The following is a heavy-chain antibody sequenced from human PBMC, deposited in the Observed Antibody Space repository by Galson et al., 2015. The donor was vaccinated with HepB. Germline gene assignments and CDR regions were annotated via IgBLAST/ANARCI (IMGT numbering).Heavy chain of an antibody. CDR2: IKQDGSEK. J-gene: IGHJ1*01. Sequence: SLRLSCAASGFTFSSYWMSWVRQAPGKGLEWVANIKQDGSEKYYVDSVKGRFTISRDNAKNSLYLQMNSLRDEDTAVYYCARGEGLDYDSSDYQEYFHHWGQGTLVTVSS. CDR1: GFTFSSYW. D-gene: IGHD3-22*01. V-gene: IGHV3-7*01. CDR3: ARGEGLDYDSSDYQEYFHH.